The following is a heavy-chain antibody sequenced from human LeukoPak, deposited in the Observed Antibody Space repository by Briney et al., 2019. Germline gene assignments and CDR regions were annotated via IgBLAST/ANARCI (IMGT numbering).Heavy chain of an antibody. CDR2: INWSGGST. CDR1: GFTFGGYG. Sequence: GGSLRLSCAASGFTFGGYGMSWVRQAPGKGLEWVSGINWSGGSTGYADSVKGRFTISRDNAKNSLYLQMNSLRAEDTALYYCAREGHHRTFGYWGQGTLVTVSS. CDR3: AREGHHRTFGY. J-gene: IGHJ4*02. V-gene: IGHV3-20*04.